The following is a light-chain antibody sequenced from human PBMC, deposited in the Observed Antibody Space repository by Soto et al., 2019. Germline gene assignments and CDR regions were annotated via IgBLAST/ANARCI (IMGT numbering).Light chain of an antibody. Sequence: DIVVTQSPLCLPWSPLEPASISCRSSQSLLHSNGYNYLDWYQQKPGQPPKLLIYWASTRESGVPDRFSGSGSGTDFTLTISSLQAEDVAVYYCQQYYSTPLTFGGGTKVDI. CDR3: QQYYSTPLT. CDR1: QSLLHSNGYNY. J-gene: IGKJ4*01. CDR2: WAS. V-gene: IGKV4-1*01.